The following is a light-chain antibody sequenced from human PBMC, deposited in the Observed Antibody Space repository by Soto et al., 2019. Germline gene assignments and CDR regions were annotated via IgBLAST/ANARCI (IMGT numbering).Light chain of an antibody. CDR2: GAS. V-gene: IGKV3-20*01. J-gene: IGKJ4*02. CDR1: ESISSTS. CDR3: QQYGSSPRT. Sequence: EIVLTQSPGILSFSLGERATLSCRVSESISSTSLAWYQQKPGQAPRLLIYGASTRATGVPDRFSGSESGTDFTLTISRLEPEDFAVYYCQQYGSSPRTFGGGTKVDI.